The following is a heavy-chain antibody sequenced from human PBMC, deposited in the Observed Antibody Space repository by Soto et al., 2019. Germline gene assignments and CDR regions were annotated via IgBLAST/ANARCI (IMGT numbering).Heavy chain of an antibody. V-gene: IGHV4-61*01. CDR3: ARGGSSSGYFQH. Sequence: SETLSLTCTVSGGSVSSGSYYWSWIRQPPGKGLEWIGYIYYSGSTNYNPSLKSRVTISVDTSKNQFSLKLSSVTAADTAVYYCARGGSSSGYFQHWGQGTLVTVSS. CDR2: IYYSGST. J-gene: IGHJ1*01. CDR1: GGSVSSGSYY. D-gene: IGHD1-26*01.